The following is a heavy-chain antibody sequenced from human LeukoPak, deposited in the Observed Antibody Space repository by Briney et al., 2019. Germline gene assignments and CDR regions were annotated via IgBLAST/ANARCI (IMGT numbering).Heavy chain of an antibody. V-gene: IGHV3-23*01. CDR3: AKNSSGYPFDY. CDR1: GITFSSYA. D-gene: IGHD3-22*01. Sequence: GGSLRLSCAASGITFSSYAMSWVRQAPGKGLEWVSAISGRGGSTYYADSVKSRFTISRDNSKNTLYLQMNSLRAEDTAVYYCAKNSSGYPFDYWGQGTLVTVYS. CDR2: ISGRGGST. J-gene: IGHJ4*02.